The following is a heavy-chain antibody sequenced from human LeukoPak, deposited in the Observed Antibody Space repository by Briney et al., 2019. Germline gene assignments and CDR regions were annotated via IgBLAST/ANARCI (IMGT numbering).Heavy chain of an antibody. CDR1: GFTFTNFA. CDR3: AKNRGETWDKIHFDY. V-gene: IGHV3-23*01. D-gene: IGHD7-27*01. Sequence: PGGSLRLSCAASGFTFTNFAMSWVRLAPGKGPEWVSSISGRADRTYYADSVRGRFITSRDNAKNTLYLQMDSLRAEDTAVYYCAKNRGETWDKIHFDYWGQGTRDTVSS. J-gene: IGHJ4*02. CDR2: ISGRADRT.